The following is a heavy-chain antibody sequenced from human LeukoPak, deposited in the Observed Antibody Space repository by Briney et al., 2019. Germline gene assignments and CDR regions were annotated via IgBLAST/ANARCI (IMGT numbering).Heavy chain of an antibody. V-gene: IGHV4-59*01. CDR2: IYYSGST. J-gene: IGHJ4*02. CDR3: ARDEGFLEWLD. Sequence: PSETLSLTCTVSGGSISSYYWSWIRQPPGKGLEWIGYIYYSGSTNYNPSLKSRVTISVDTSKNQFSLKLSSVTAADTAVYYCARDEGFLEWLDWGQGTLVTVSS. D-gene: IGHD3-3*01. CDR1: GGSISSYY.